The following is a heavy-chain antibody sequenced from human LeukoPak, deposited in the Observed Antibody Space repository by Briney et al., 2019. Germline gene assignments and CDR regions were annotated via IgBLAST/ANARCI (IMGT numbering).Heavy chain of an antibody. Sequence: GGSLRLSCAASGFTFSIYAMSWVRQAPGKGLEWVSTVSGSGHSTFYADSVKGRFTISRDNSKNTLYLQMNSLRAEDTAVYYCAKGQWFGELSIFDYWGQGTLVTVSS. J-gene: IGHJ4*02. CDR3: AKGQWFGELSIFDY. CDR2: VSGSGHST. V-gene: IGHV3-23*01. D-gene: IGHD3-10*01. CDR1: GFTFSIYA.